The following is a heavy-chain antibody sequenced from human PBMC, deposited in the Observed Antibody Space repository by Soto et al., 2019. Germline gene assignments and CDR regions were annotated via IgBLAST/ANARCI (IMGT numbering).Heavy chain of an antibody. CDR1: GFTFGSYA. V-gene: IGHV3-23*01. Sequence: EVQLLESGGGLVQPGGSLRLSCAASGFTFGSYAMNWLRQAPGRGLECVSIISGSGRTTYYAASVKGRFTVSRDNSKHTLYLQMNSLRAEDTALYYFAIFRGPSYSYYARDVWCKGTTVTVSS. D-gene: IGHD2-21*01. CDR3: AIFRGPSYSYYARDV. J-gene: IGHJ6*04. CDR2: ISGSGRTT.